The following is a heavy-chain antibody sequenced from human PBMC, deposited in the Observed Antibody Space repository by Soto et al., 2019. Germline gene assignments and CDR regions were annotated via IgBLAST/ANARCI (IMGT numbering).Heavy chain of an antibody. V-gene: IGHV3-30*18. J-gene: IGHJ4*02. D-gene: IGHD2-15*01. Sequence: QVQLVESGGGVVQPGRSLRLSCAASGFTFSSYGMHWVRQAPGKGLEWVAVISYDGSNKYYADSVKGRFTISRDNYKNTLYLQMNSLRDEDTDVYYCAKPSVGTFDYWGQGTLVTVSS. CDR2: ISYDGSNK. CDR3: AKPSVGTFDY. CDR1: GFTFSSYG.